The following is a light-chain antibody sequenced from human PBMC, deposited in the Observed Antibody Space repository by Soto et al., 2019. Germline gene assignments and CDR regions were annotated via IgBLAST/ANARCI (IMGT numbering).Light chain of an antibody. CDR2: AAS. Sequence: DIQMTQSPSSLSASVGDRVTITCRASQSISSYLNWYQQKPGKAPKLLIYAASSLQSGVPSRFSGSGSGTDFSRTISSLQPSDFATYYCQQSYSTPWTFGQGTKVYIK. CDR3: QQSYSTPWT. CDR1: QSISSY. J-gene: IGKJ1*01. V-gene: IGKV1-39*01.